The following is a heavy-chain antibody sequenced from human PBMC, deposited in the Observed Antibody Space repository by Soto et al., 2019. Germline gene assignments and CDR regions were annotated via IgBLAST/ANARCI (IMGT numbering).Heavy chain of an antibody. D-gene: IGHD3-9*01. V-gene: IGHV3-15*01. Sequence: GSLRLSCAASGINFSRAWMSWVRQAPGKGLEWVGRIKSKIDGETIDYAAPVKGRFTISRDDSKNIVYLQMNSLNTEDTAVYYCATGLLRYYAYWGHGTLVTVSS. CDR1: GINFSRAW. CDR3: ATGLLRYYAY. CDR2: IKSKIDGETI. J-gene: IGHJ4*01.